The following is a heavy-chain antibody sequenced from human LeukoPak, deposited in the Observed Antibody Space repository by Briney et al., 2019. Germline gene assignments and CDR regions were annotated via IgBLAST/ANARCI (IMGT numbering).Heavy chain of an antibody. CDR1: GGSLSSGGYH. J-gene: IGHJ4*02. Sequence: SQTLSLTCTVSGGSLSSGGYHWSWIRQHPEKGLEWIGYIYYSGSTFHNPSLRSRLTISVDTSQNHFSLKLSSVTAADTSVYYCARHRDSAFDYWGQGTLVTVSS. CDR3: ARHRDSAFDY. D-gene: IGHD3-3*02. V-gene: IGHV4-31*03. CDR2: IYYSGST.